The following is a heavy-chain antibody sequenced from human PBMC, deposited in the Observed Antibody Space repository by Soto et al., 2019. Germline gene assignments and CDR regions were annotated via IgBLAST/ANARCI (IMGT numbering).Heavy chain of an antibody. V-gene: IGHV3-33*03. CDR2: IWYDGSNK. Sequence: GGSLRLSCAASGFTFSSYGMHWVRQAPGKGLEWVAVIWYDGSNKYYADSVKGRFTISRDNAKNSLYLQMNSLRAEDTAVYYCASQGVTTSEDHYYYYMDVWGKGTTVTVSS. D-gene: IGHD4-4*01. CDR3: ASQGVTTSEDHYYYYMDV. CDR1: GFTFSSYG. J-gene: IGHJ6*03.